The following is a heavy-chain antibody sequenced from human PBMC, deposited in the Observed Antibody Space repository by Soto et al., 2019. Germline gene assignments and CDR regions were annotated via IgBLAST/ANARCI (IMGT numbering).Heavy chain of an antibody. CDR1: GGSISSSSFY. D-gene: IGHD3-16*02. CDR2: IYYSGST. Sequence: SETLSLTCAVSGGSISSSSFYWGWIRQPPGKGLEWTGTIYYSGSTYYNSSLKSRVTISVDTSKNQFSLKLSSVTAADTAVYYCARHRPYDYLWGTYRPFDYWGQGTLVTVSS. CDR3: ARHRPYDYLWGTYRPFDY. J-gene: IGHJ4*02. V-gene: IGHV4-39*01.